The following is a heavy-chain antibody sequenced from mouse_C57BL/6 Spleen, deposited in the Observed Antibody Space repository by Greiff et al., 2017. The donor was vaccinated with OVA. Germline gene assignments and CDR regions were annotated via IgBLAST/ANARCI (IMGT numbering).Heavy chain of an antibody. D-gene: IGHD2-3*01. V-gene: IGHV1-81*01. CDR2: IYPRSGNT. J-gene: IGHJ1*03. Sequence: QVQLQQSGAELARPGASVKLSCKASGYTFTSYGISWVKQRTGQGLEWIGEIYPRSGNTYYNEKFKGKATLTADKSSSTAYMELRSLTSEDSAVYFCAKIYDGYYEWYFDVWGTGTTVTVSS. CDR3: AKIYDGYYEWYFDV. CDR1: GYTFTSYG.